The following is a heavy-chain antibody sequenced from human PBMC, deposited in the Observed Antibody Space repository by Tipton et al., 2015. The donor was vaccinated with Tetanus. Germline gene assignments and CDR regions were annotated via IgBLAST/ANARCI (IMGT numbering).Heavy chain of an antibody. CDR3: ARENDRYSSGWLGGLRNMDV. J-gene: IGHJ6*02. CDR1: GGSISSYY. CDR2: IYYSGST. D-gene: IGHD6-19*01. Sequence: GLVKPSETLSLTCTVSGGSISSYYWSWIRQPPGKGLEWIGSIYYSGSTYYNPSLKSRVTISVDTSKNQFSLKLSSVTAADTAVYYCARENDRYSSGWLGGLRNMDVWGQGTTVTVSS. V-gene: IGHV4-59*05.